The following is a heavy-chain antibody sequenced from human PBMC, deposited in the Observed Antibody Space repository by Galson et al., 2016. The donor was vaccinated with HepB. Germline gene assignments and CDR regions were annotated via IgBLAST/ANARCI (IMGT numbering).Heavy chain of an antibody. CDR2: TYYRSKWYN. CDR1: GDSVSSHSAT. J-gene: IGHJ6*02. V-gene: IGHV6-1*01. D-gene: IGHD5-12*01. Sequence: CAISGDSVSSHSATWNWIRQSPSRGLEWLGRTYYRSKWYNDDALSVESRVTINPDTSKNKFSLQLNSVTPEDTAVYYCARVRSGYRGYANPSYYGMDVWGQGTTVTVSS. CDR3: ARVRSGYRGYANPSYYGMDV.